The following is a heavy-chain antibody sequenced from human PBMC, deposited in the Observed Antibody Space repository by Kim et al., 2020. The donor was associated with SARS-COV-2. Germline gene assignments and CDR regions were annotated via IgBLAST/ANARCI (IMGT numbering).Heavy chain of an antibody. V-gene: IGHV3-7*03. Sequence: GGSLRLSCIASGFIFSDHWMSWVRQAPGKGLEWVAHIKQDGSETQYVDSVKGRFTISKDNAKNSLYLQMNSLRAEDTGIYCCARSRKPSTYLGLSPWGQGTLVTVSS. CDR2: IKQDGSET. D-gene: IGHD3-10*01. CDR3: ARSRKPSTYLGLSP. J-gene: IGHJ5*02. CDR1: GFIFSDHW.